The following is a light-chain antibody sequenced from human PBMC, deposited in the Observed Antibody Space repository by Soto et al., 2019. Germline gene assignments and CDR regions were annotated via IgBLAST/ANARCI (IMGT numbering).Light chain of an antibody. CDR1: QSINRY. CDR3: HQYHGSPWT. Sequence: EIVMTQSPASLSVSPRETATLSCRASQSINRYLAWYQHKPGKAPRLLIHGASTRATGVPARFSGSGSGTEFTLTITGLQSEDSAIYYCHQYHGSPWTFGQGTKVDIK. CDR2: GAS. J-gene: IGKJ1*01. V-gene: IGKV3-15*01.